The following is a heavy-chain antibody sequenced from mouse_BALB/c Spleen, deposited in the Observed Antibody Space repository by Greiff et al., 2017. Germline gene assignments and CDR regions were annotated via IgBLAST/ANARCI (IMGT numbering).Heavy chain of an antibody. CDR1: GYAFTNYL. Sequence: QVQLQQSGAELVRPGTSVKVSCKASGYAFTNYLIEWVKQRPGQGLEWIGVINPGSGGTNYNEKFKGKATLTADKSSSTAYMQLSSLTSDDSAVYFCARQWPERYFDVWGAGTTVTVSS. V-gene: IGHV1-54*01. CDR2: INPGSGGT. J-gene: IGHJ1*01. CDR3: ARQWPERYFDV.